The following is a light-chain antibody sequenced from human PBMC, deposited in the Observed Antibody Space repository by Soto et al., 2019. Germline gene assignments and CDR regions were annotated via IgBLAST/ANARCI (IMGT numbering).Light chain of an antibody. CDR1: SSDVGGYNY. J-gene: IGLJ2*01. V-gene: IGLV2-11*01. CDR3: CSYGGSYTLV. Sequence: QSALTQPRSVSGSPGQSVTISCTGTSSDVGGYNYVSWYQQHPGKAPKLMIYDVSKRPSGVPGRFSGSKSGNTASLTISGLLAEDEADYYCCSYGGSYTLVFGGGTKLTVL. CDR2: DVS.